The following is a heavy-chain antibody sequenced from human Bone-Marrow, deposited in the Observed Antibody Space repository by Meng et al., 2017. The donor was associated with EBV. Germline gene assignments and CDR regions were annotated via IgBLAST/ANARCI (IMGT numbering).Heavy chain of an antibody. J-gene: IGHJ4*02. CDR3: SRDLAGSDDY. D-gene: IGHD1-14*01. CDR1: EFTLRRYW. CDR2: INEDGTIT. V-gene: IGHV3-74*01. Sequence: EWQLVESGGALVQPGGSLRLSCAASEFTLRRYWMHWVRQGPGKEPLWVSRINEDGTITNYADSVKGRFTISRDNAKNTLYLQMNNLRAEDTAVYYCSRDLAGSDDYWGRGTLVTVSS.